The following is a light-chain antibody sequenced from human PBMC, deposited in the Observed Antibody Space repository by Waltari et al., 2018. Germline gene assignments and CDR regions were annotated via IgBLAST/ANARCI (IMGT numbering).Light chain of an antibody. V-gene: IGLV2-14*03. CDR2: DVR. J-gene: IGLJ1*01. CDR1: SSDVGGYEY. CDR3: SSYTSSSTYV. Sequence: QSALTQPASVSGSPGQSITISCTGTSSDVGGYEYVSCHQQHPGKAPKLMIYDVRKRPAGFSNRFAGSKSGNTASLTIAGLQADDEADYYCSSYTSSSTYVLGTGTKVTVL.